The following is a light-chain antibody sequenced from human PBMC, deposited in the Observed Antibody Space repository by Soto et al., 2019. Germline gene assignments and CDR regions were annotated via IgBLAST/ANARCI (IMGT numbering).Light chain of an antibody. CDR1: QSVSRN. J-gene: IGKJ1*01. Sequence: ASQSVSRNLAWHQQKPGQAPRLLIYGASTRATGIPARFSCSGSGTELPLSSRVLQSVVIAVYYFLHLLFWPPWKFGQGAKVDIK. CDR2: GAS. CDR3: LHLLFWPPWK. V-gene: IGKV3-15*01.